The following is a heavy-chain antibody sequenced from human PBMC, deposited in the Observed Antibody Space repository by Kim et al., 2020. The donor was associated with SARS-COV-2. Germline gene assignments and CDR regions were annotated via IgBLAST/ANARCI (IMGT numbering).Heavy chain of an antibody. CDR2: ISGRGGST. CDR3: AKAPGYSISCYPDY. V-gene: IGHV3-23*01. J-gene: IGHJ4*02. Sequence: GGSLRLSCAASGFTFISYAMSWVRQAPGKGLEWVSAISGRGGSTYYVDSVKGRFTISRDNSKNTLYLQMNSLRADDTAAYYCAKAPGYSISCYPDYWGQG. D-gene: IGHD6-13*01. CDR1: GFTFISYA.